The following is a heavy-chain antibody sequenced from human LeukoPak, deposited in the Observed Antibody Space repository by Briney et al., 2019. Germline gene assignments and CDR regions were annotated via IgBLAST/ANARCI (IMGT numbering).Heavy chain of an antibody. V-gene: IGHV1-18*01. Sequence: ASVKVSCKASGYTFTSYGISWVRQAPGQGLEWMGWISAYNGNTNYAQKLQGRVTMTTDTSTSTAYMELRSLRSDDTAVYYCARGSINTIFGVVIEDYWGQGTLVTVSS. J-gene: IGHJ4*02. CDR1: GYTFTSYG. CDR3: ARGSINTIFGVVIEDY. D-gene: IGHD3-3*01. CDR2: ISAYNGNT.